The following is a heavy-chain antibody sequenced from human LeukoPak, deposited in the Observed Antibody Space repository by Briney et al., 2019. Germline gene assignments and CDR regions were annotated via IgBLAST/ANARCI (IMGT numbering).Heavy chain of an antibody. V-gene: IGHV3-30*02. CDR1: GITFSSYG. D-gene: IGHD1-7*01. Sequence: PGGSLRLSCAASGITFSSYGMHWVRQAPGKGLEWVAFIRYDGSNKYYADSVKGRFTISRDNSKNTLYLQMNSLRAEDTAVYYCARATGTSFDYWGQGTLVTVSS. CDR3: ARATGTSFDY. J-gene: IGHJ4*02. CDR2: IRYDGSNK.